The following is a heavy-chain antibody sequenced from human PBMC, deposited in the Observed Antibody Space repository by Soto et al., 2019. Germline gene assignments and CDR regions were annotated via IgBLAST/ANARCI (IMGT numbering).Heavy chain of an antibody. J-gene: IGHJ4*02. V-gene: IGHV4-31*03. CDR1: GGSISSGCYY. D-gene: IGHD6-13*01. Sequence: PSETLSRTCTVSGGSISSGCYYWIWIRQHPGKVLEWIGYIYYSGSTYYNPSLKSRVTISVDTSKNQFSLKLSSVTAADTAVYYCARGGPGSSWTFDYWGQGTLVTVSS. CDR2: IYYSGST. CDR3: ARGGPGSSWTFDY.